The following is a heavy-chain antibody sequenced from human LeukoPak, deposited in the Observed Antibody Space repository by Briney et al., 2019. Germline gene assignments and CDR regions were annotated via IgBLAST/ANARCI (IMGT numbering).Heavy chain of an antibody. D-gene: IGHD5-24*01. CDR1: GFTFSSYE. J-gene: IGHJ4*02. CDR3: ARVGDDYNEYVDY. Sequence: GGSLRLSCAASGFTFSSYEMNWVRQAPGKGLEWVSYISSSGSTIYYADSVKGRFTISKDNAKNSLYLQMNSLRAEDTAVYYCARVGDDYNEYVDYWGQGILVTVSS. CDR2: ISSSGSTI. V-gene: IGHV3-48*03.